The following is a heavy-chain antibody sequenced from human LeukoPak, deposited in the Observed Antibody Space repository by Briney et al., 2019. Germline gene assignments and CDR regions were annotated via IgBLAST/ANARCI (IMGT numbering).Heavy chain of an antibody. CDR3: ARGLCGGDCPMSY. V-gene: IGHV4-34*01. Sequence: KPSETLSLTCAVYGGSFSGYYWSWILQPPGKGLEWIGEINHSGSTNYNPSLKSRVTISVDTSKNQFSLKLSSVTAADTAVYYCARGLCGGDCPMSYWGQGTLVTVSS. CDR2: INHSGST. CDR1: GGSFSGYY. J-gene: IGHJ4*02. D-gene: IGHD2-21*02.